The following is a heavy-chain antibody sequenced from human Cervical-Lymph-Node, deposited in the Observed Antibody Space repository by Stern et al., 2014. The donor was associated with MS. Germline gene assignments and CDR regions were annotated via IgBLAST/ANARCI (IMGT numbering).Heavy chain of an antibody. Sequence: EVQLEESGGDLVQPGGSLRLSCVASGFTFSHYWMQWVRQAPGKGLVWVSHITSDGSTTTYADSVKGRFTVSRDNAKNTLYLQMDSLRAEDTAVYFCARDNSGTDYWGQGTLVTVSS. CDR2: ITSDGSTT. J-gene: IGHJ4*02. CDR3: ARDNSGTDY. CDR1: GFTFSHYW. V-gene: IGHV3-74*01. D-gene: IGHD1-26*01.